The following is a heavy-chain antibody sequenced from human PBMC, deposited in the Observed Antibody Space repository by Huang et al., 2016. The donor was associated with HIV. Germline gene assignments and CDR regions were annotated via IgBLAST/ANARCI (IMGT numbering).Heavy chain of an antibody. J-gene: IGHJ6*03. Sequence: QLQLQESGPGLLKPSGTLSLTYTVSGGSVSSSFHYWGWFRQPPGKGLGWIGNVYDGGATYYNRSLKSRVTMSVDTSKKYLSLKMTSVIAADTAVYYCARRLAAGEGYMDVWGKGTTVIVSS. V-gene: IGHV4-39*02. CDR2: VYDGGAT. D-gene: IGHD3-16*01. CDR1: GGSVSSSFHY. CDR3: ARRLAAGEGYMDV.